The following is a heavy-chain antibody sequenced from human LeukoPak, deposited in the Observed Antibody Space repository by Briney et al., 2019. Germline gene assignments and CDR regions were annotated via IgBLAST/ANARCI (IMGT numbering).Heavy chain of an antibody. J-gene: IGHJ3*02. V-gene: IGHV4-59*01. CDR3: ARTLPELDAFDI. Sequence: SETLSLTCTVSGGSISSYYWSWIRQPPGKGLEWIGYIYYSGSTNYNPSLKSRVTISVDTSKNQFSLKLSSVTAADTAVYYCARTLPELDAFDIWGQGTMVTVSS. CDR1: GGSISSYY. CDR2: IYYSGST. D-gene: IGHD1-26*01.